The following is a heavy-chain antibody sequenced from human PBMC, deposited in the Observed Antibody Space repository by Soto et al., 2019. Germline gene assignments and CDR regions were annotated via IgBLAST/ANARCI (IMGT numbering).Heavy chain of an antibody. CDR2: ISGSGSTI. J-gene: IGHJ6*02. V-gene: IGHV3-48*03. CDR1: GFTFRSYA. Sequence: PGGSLRLSCAASGFTFRSYAMNWVRQAPGKGLEWVSAISGSGSTIYYADSVKGRFTISRDNAKNSLYLQMNSLRAEDTAVYYCARRNYYYYGMDVWGQGTTVTVSS. CDR3: ARRNYYYYGMDV.